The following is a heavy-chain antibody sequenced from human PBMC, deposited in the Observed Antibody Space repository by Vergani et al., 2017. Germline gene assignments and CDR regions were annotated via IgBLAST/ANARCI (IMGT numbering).Heavy chain of an antibody. D-gene: IGHD6-13*01. Sequence: QVQLQESGPGLVKPSETLSLTCTVSGGSISSYYWSWIRQPPGKGLEWIGYIYYSGSTNYNPSLKSRVTISVDTSKNQFSLKLSSVTAADTAVYYCARVTRLYSSSWSDAFDIWGQGTMVTVSS. CDR3: ARVTRLYSSSWSDAFDI. CDR1: GGSISSYY. J-gene: IGHJ3*02. V-gene: IGHV4-59*01. CDR2: IYYSGST.